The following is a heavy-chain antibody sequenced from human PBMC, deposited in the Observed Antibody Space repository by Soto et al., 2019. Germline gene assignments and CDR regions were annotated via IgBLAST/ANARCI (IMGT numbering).Heavy chain of an antibody. Sequence: EVQLLESGGGLVQPGGSLRLACAASGFSFSSYAMVWVRQAPGKGLEWVSVISARGGSSYFADSVKGRFTISRDNSKNTLYLQMNSLRTEDSAVYYCAKAGGGFGDFVHHWGQGTPVTVSS. CDR3: AKAGGGFGDFVHH. CDR1: GFSFSSYA. D-gene: IGHD3-10*01. J-gene: IGHJ4*02. V-gene: IGHV3-23*01. CDR2: ISARGGSS.